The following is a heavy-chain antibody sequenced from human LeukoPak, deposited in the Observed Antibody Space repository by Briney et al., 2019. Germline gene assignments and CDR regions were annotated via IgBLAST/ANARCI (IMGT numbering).Heavy chain of an antibody. J-gene: IGHJ5*02. CDR1: GYTFTGYY. V-gene: IGHV1-2*02. CDR3: ARDVTVVRGVIGWFDP. Sequence: GASVKVSCKASGYTFTGYYMHWVRQAPGQGLEWMGWINPNSGGTNYAQKFQGRVTMTRDTSISTAYMELSRLRSDDTAVYYCARDVTVVRGVIGWFDPWGQGTLVTVSS. D-gene: IGHD3-10*01. CDR2: INPNSGGT.